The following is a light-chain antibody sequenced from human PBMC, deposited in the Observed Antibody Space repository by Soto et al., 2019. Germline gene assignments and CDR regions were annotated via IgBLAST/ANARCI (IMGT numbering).Light chain of an antibody. CDR3: QQYYSYSAT. CDR2: KAS. CDR1: QSISSW. Sequence: DIQMTQSPSTVSASVGDRVTITCRASQSISSWLAWYQQKPGKAPKLLIYKASNLESGVPSRFSGSGSVTEFTLTITSLQPDDFAIYYGQQYYSYSATFGQGTKVEIK. J-gene: IGKJ1*01. V-gene: IGKV1-5*03.